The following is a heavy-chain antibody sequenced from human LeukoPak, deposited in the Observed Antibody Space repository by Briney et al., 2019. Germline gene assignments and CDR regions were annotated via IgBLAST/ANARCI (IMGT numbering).Heavy chain of an antibody. D-gene: IGHD6-6*01. CDR3: ARDQGIAARAETDAFDI. CDR1: GYTFTSYY. CDR2: INPSGGST. V-gene: IGHV1-46*01. J-gene: IGHJ3*02. Sequence: ALVKVSCKAYGYTFTSYYMHWVRQAPGQGLEWMGIINPSGGSTSYAQKFQGRVTMTRDMSTSTVYMELSSLRSEDTAVYYCARDQGIAARAETDAFDIWGQGTMVTVSS.